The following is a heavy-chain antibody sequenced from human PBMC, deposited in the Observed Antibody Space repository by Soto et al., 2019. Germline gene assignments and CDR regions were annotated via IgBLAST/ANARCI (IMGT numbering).Heavy chain of an antibody. CDR1: GYTFTSYA. Sequence: QVQLVQSGAEVKKPGASVKVSCKASGYTFTSYAMHWVRQAPGQRLEWMGWINTANGNTKYSQKFQGRVTITRDTSASTAYMERSSLRSEDTAVYYCARPYYDSSGYPDAFDIWGQGTMVTVSS. D-gene: IGHD3-22*01. J-gene: IGHJ3*02. CDR3: ARPYYDSSGYPDAFDI. CDR2: INTANGNT. V-gene: IGHV1-3*04.